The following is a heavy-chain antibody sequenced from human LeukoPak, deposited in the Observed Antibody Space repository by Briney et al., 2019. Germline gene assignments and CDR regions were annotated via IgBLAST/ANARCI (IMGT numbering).Heavy chain of an antibody. D-gene: IGHD3-22*01. Sequence: SETLSLTCTVSGGSVSSGSYYWSWIRQPPGKGLEWIGYIYYSGSTNYNPSLKSRVTISVDTSKNQFSLKLSSVTAADTAVYYCASDPPPPDYYDSSGYYTNWGQGTLVTVSS. J-gene: IGHJ4*02. V-gene: IGHV4-61*01. CDR2: IYYSGST. CDR3: ASDPPPPDYYDSSGYYTN. CDR1: GGSVSSGSYY.